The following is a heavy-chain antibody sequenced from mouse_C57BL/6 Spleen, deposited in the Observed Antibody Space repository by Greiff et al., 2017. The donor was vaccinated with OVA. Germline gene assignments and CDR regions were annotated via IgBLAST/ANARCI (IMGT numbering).Heavy chain of an antibody. J-gene: IGHJ2*01. Sequence: QVQLQQPGAELVKPGASVKMSCKASGYTFTSYWITWVKQRPGHGLEWIGDIYPGSGSTNYNEKFKSKATLTADTSSSTAYMQLSSLTAEDSAVYYCARKHDYFDYWGQGTTLTVSS. CDR2: IYPGSGST. CDR3: ARKHDYFDY. CDR1: GYTFTSYW. V-gene: IGHV1-55*01.